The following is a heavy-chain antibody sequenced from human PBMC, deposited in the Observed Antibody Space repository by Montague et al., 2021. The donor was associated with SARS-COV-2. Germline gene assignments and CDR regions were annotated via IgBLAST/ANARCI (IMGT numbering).Heavy chain of an antibody. Sequence: TLSLTCTVSGGSISSGSYYWSWIRQLAGKGLEWIGRISISGSTNYNPPLKSRVTISVDTSKNQFSLKLSSVTAADTAVYYCARDIAVAGLFDYWGQGTLVTVSS. J-gene: IGHJ4*02. CDR2: ISISGST. CDR1: GGSISSGSYY. V-gene: IGHV4-61*02. D-gene: IGHD6-19*01. CDR3: ARDIAVAGLFDY.